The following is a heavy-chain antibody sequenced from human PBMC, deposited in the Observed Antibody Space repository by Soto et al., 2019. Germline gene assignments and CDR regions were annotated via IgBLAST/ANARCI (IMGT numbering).Heavy chain of an antibody. CDR2: IWHDGSNK. CDR3: AKPPDYNWNDY. J-gene: IGHJ4*02. V-gene: IGHV3-33*06. D-gene: IGHD1-20*01. Sequence: GGSLRLSCAASGFTFNNYGMHWVRQAPGKGLEWVALIWHDGSNKGYADSVKGRFTISRDNSKNTLNLQMNNLRAEDTAVYYCAKPPDYNWNDYWGQGTLVTVSS. CDR1: GFTFNNYG.